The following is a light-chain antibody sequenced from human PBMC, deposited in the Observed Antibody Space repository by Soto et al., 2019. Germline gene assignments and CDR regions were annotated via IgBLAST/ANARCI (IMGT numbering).Light chain of an antibody. CDR1: QSVSDS. Sequence: DIKMTQSPSTLSASVGDTVTITFRASQSVSDSLAWYQVKPGEAPKLLIFDVSNLETGVPSRFSGSGSGTEFSLTIRGLQPDDFATYYWQQYDYSRTFGQGTKVDI. J-gene: IGKJ1*01. CDR2: DVS. CDR3: QQYDYSRT. V-gene: IGKV1-5*01.